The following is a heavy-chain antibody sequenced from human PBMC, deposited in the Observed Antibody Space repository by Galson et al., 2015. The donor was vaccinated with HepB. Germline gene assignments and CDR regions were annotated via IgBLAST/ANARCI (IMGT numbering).Heavy chain of an antibody. CDR3: ATGLAAAGPGFGY. V-gene: IGHV6-1*01. Sequence: CAISGDSVSSNSAAWNWIRQSPPRGLEWLGRTYYRSKWYNDYAVSVKSRITINPDTSKNQFSLQLNSVTPEDTAVYYCATGLAAAGPGFGYWGQGTLVTVSS. CDR1: GDSVSSNSAA. CDR2: TYYRSKWYN. D-gene: IGHD6-13*01. J-gene: IGHJ4*02.